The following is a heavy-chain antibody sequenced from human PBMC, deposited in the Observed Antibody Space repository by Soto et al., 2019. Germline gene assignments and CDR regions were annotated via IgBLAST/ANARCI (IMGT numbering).Heavy chain of an antibody. V-gene: IGHV3-7*03. CDR3: VRSGDYRSGSYWYFFDY. Sequence: SLRLSCAASELTLSNYWLSCVRQAPGKGLEWVANIKQDGSETYYVDSVKGRFTISRDNAKNSLFLQLNSLRAEDTALYYCVRSGDYRSGSYWYFFDYWGQGALVTVSS. J-gene: IGHJ4*02. CDR1: ELTLSNYW. D-gene: IGHD3-10*01. CDR2: IKQDGSET.